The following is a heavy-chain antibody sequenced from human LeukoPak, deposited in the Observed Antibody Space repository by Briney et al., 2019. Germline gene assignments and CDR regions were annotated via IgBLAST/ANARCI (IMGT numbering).Heavy chain of an antibody. CDR2: FDPEDGET. CDR3: ARSGRGTYYYFDL. CDR1: GYTLTELS. J-gene: IGHJ4*02. D-gene: IGHD1-26*01. Sequence: ASVTVSFKVSGYTLTELSMHWVRQAPGKGREWMGGFDPEDGETIYAQKFQGRVTITEDTATETAYMELSRLRSDDTAVYYCARSGRGTYYYFDLWGQGTLVTVSS. V-gene: IGHV1-24*01.